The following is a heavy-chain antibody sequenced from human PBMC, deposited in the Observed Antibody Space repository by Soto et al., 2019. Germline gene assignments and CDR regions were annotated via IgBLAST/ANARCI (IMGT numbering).Heavy chain of an antibody. D-gene: IGHD4-17*01. J-gene: IGHJ6*01. CDR1: GFTFSSYG. CDR2: ISYDGSNK. V-gene: IGHV3-30*18. Sequence: QVQLVESGGGVVQPGRSLRLSCAASGFTFSSYGMHWVRQAPGKGLEWVAVISYDGSNKYYADSVKGRFTISRDNSKNTLYLQMNSLRAEDTAVYYCAKGLTYSDYGDFYYYYGMDVW. CDR3: AKGLTYSDYGDFYYYYGMDV.